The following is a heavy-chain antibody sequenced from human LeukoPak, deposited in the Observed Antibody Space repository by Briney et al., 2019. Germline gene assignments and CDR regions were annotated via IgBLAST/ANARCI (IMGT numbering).Heavy chain of an antibody. CDR3: ARATIGIVGFFDY. Sequence: SQTLSLTCTVSGGSISSGSYYWSWIRQPAGKGQEWIGRIYTSGSTNYNPSLKSRVTISVDTSKNQFSLKLSSVTAADTAVYYCARATIGIVGFFDYWGQGTLVTVSS. CDR2: IYTSGST. D-gene: IGHD3-22*01. J-gene: IGHJ4*02. CDR1: GGSISSGSYY. V-gene: IGHV4-61*02.